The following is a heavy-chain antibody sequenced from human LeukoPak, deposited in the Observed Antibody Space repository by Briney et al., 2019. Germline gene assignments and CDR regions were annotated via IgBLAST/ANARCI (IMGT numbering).Heavy chain of an antibody. V-gene: IGHV4-31*03. CDR3: ARQYYYDSSGHSDYFDY. Sequence: PSETLSLTCTVSGDSISSGGYYWSWLRQHPGKGLEWIGYIYYSGSTYYNPSLKSRVTISVDTSKNQFSLKLSSVTAADTAVYYCARQYYYDSSGHSDYFDYWGQGTLVTVSS. J-gene: IGHJ4*02. CDR2: IYYSGST. D-gene: IGHD3-22*01. CDR1: GDSISSGGYY.